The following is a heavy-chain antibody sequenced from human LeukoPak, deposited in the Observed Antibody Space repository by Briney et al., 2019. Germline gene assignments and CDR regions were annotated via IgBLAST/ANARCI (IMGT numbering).Heavy chain of an antibody. V-gene: IGHV3-15*01. J-gene: IGHJ4*02. CDR2: IKSKTDGGTT. CDR3: TTRITIFGVGFDY. D-gene: IGHD3-3*01. CDR1: GFTFSNAW. Sequence: PGGSLRLSCAASGFTFSNAWMSWVRQAPGKGLEWVGRIKSKTDGGTTDYAAPVKGRFIISRDDSKNTLYLQMNSLKTEDTAVYYCTTRITIFGVGFDYWGQGTLVIVSS.